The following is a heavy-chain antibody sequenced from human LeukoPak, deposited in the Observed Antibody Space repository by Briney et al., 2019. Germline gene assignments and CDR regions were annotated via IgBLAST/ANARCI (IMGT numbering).Heavy chain of an antibody. D-gene: IGHD3-3*01. CDR3: ARDRDDFWSGYLYYFDY. V-gene: IGHV3-7*01. CDR1: GFTFSSYW. Sequence: GGSLRLSCAASGFTFSSYWMSWVRQAPGKGLEWVANIKQDGSEKYYVDSVKGRFTISRDNAKNSLYLQMNSLRAEDTAVYYCARDRDDFWSGYLYYFDYWGQGTLVTVSS. J-gene: IGHJ4*02. CDR2: IKQDGSEK.